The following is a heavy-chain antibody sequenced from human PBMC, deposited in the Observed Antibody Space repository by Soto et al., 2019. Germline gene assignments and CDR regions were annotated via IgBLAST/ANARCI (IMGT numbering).Heavy chain of an antibody. Sequence: EVQLVESGGGLVKPGGSLRLSCAASGFTFSNAWMSWVRQAPGKGLEWVGRIKSKTDGGTTDYAAPVKGRFTISRDDSKNTLYLQMNSLKTEDTAVYYCTTDRFLYYDYVWGSYRQSDYWGQGTLVTVSS. CDR1: GFTFSNAW. D-gene: IGHD3-16*02. V-gene: IGHV3-15*01. J-gene: IGHJ4*02. CDR3: TTDRFLYYDYVWGSYRQSDY. CDR2: IKSKTDGGTT.